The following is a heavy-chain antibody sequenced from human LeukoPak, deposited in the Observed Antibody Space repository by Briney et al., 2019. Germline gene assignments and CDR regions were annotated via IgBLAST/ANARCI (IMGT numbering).Heavy chain of an antibody. V-gene: IGHV3-30*02. CDR2: IRYDGSNK. J-gene: IGHJ4*02. Sequence: GGSLRLSCAASGFTFSSFGMHWVRQAPGKGLEWVAFIRYDGSNKYYTDSVKGRFTISRDNAKNFLYLQMNSLRAEDTAVYYCARTYYDILTGYNPYFDYWGQGILVTVSS. CDR3: ARTYYDILTGYNPYFDY. CDR1: GFTFSSFG. D-gene: IGHD3-9*01.